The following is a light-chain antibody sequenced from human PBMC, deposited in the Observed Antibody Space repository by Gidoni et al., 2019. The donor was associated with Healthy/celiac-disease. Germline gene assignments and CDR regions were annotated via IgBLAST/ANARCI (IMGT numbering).Light chain of an antibody. J-gene: IGKJ1*01. V-gene: IGKV4-1*01. CDR2: WAS. Sequence: DIVMTQSPDPLAVSLGERATINCKSSQSVLYSSNNKNYLAWYQQKPGQPPKLLIYWASTRQSGVPERFSGSGSGTDFTLTISSMQAEDVAVYYCQQYYSTPWTFGQGTKVEIK. CDR1: QSVLYSSNNKNY. CDR3: QQYYSTPWT.